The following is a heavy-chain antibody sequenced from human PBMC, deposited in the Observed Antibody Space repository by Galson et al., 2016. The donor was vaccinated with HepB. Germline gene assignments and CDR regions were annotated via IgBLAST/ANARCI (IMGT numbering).Heavy chain of an antibody. CDR2: INAGNGNT. CDR3: ARVSSSWFSFYFDS. Sequence: SVKVSCKASGYMFTSYSVHWVRQAPGQRLEWTGWINAGNGNTKYSQKFQDRVTITRDTSASTAYMELSRLRSEDTAVYYCARVSSSWFSFYFDSWGQGTLVTVSS. J-gene: IGHJ4*02. V-gene: IGHV1-3*01. CDR1: GYMFTSYS. D-gene: IGHD6-13*01.